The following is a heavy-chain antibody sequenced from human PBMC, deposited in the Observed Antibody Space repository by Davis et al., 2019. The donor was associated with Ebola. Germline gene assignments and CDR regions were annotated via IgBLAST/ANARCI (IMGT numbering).Heavy chain of an antibody. Sequence: PGGSLRLSCAASGFAFSSKWMNWVRQVPGKGLEWVSRISTDGSITLYADSVEGRFTISRDNTKNTVYLQMNSLRVEDTAVYYCRAAQETFEIWGQGTKVTVSS. D-gene: IGHD2-15*01. CDR2: ISTDGSIT. CDR3: RAAQETFEI. V-gene: IGHV3-74*03. CDR1: GFAFSSKW. J-gene: IGHJ3*02.